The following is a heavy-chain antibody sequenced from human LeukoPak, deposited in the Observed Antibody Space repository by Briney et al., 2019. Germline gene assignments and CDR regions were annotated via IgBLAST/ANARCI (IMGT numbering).Heavy chain of an antibody. Sequence: WASVKVSCKASGYTFTGYYMHWVRQSPGQGLEWMGWINPNSGGTNYAQKFQGRVTMTRDTSNSTAYMELRSLRSDDTAVYYCARDERGLAAGNEYYFDYWGQGTLVTVSS. CDR1: GYTFTGYY. CDR2: INPNSGGT. D-gene: IGHD6-13*01. V-gene: IGHV1-2*02. J-gene: IGHJ4*02. CDR3: ARDERGLAAGNEYYFDY.